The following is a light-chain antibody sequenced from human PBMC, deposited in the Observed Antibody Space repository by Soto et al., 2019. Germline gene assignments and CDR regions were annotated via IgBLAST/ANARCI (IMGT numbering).Light chain of an antibody. CDR3: QQYNNWPGT. V-gene: IGKV3-15*01. Sequence: EIVMTQSPATLSVSRGERATLSCRANQAISSNLAWYQHKPGQAPRLLIYGASNRATGIPARFSGSGSGTEFTLTIDSLQSEDFAIYFCQQYNNWPGTFGGGTKVDIK. CDR1: QAISSN. J-gene: IGKJ4*01. CDR2: GAS.